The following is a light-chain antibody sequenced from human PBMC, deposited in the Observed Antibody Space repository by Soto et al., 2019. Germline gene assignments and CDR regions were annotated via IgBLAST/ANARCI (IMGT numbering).Light chain of an antibody. CDR1: SSNIGAGYE. J-gene: IGLJ1*01. CDR3: QSYDSSLSGYV. Sequence: QSVLTQPPSVSEAPGQRVTISCTGSSSNIGAGYEAHWYQQVPGTAPKLLIYENNNRPSGVPDRFSGSKSGTSASLAITGLQAEDEAEYYCQSYDSSLSGYVFGTGNTLTVL. V-gene: IGLV1-40*01. CDR2: ENN.